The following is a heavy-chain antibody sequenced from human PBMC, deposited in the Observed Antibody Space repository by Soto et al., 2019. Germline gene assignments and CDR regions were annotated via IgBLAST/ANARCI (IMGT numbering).Heavy chain of an antibody. J-gene: IGHJ3*02. Sequence: QVQLVQSGAEVKKPGSSVKVSCKASGGTFSSYAISWVRQAPGQGLEWMGGIIPIFGTANYAQKFQGRVTITADESTSTAYMELSSLRSEDTAVYYCARPLMMVAATSLFAFDIWGQGTMVTVSS. CDR2: IIPIFGTA. D-gene: IGHD2-15*01. CDR3: ARPLMMVAATSLFAFDI. V-gene: IGHV1-69*01. CDR1: GGTFSSYA.